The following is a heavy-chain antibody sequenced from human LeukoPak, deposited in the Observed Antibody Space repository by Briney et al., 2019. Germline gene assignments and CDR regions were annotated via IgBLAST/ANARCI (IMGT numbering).Heavy chain of an antibody. CDR1: GFTFSSYW. V-gene: IGHV3-74*01. Sequence: GGSLRLSCAASGFTFSSYWMHWVHQAPGKGLVWVSRINSDGSSTSYADSVKGRFTISRDNAKNTLYLQMNSLRAEDTAVYYCARMGLEMATALDYWGQGTLVTVSS. D-gene: IGHD5-24*01. CDR2: INSDGSST. J-gene: IGHJ4*02. CDR3: ARMGLEMATALDY.